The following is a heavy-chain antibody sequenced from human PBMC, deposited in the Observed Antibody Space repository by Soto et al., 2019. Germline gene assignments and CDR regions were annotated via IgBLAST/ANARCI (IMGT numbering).Heavy chain of an antibody. CDR3: ARDKWNYYNYYGMDV. Sequence: DVQLAESGGGLVQPGGSLRLSCAASGFTFSNYWMHWVRQAPGKGLVWVAYINSDASTIKYADSVKGRFTISRDNARNTLYLQMNSLRGDDTAVYYCARDKWNYYNYYGMDVWGQGTRVTVS. CDR2: INSDASTI. D-gene: IGHD1-20*01. CDR1: GFTFSNYW. V-gene: IGHV3-74*03. J-gene: IGHJ6*02.